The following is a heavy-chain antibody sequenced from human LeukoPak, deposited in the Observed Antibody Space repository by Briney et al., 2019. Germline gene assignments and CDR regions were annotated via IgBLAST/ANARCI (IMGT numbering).Heavy chain of an antibody. Sequence: ASVKVSCKASGYTFTGYYMHWVRQAPGQGLEWMGWINPSSGGTNYAQKFQGRVTMTRDTSISTAYMELSRLRSDDTAVYYCARAIGYSYGFNWFDPWGQGTLVTVSS. J-gene: IGHJ5*02. CDR3: ARAIGYSYGFNWFDP. CDR1: GYTFTGYY. CDR2: INPSSGGT. V-gene: IGHV1-2*02. D-gene: IGHD5-18*01.